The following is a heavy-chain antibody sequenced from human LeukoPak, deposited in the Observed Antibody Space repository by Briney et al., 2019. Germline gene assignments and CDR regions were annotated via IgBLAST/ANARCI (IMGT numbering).Heavy chain of an antibody. CDR1: GFTFSSYG. D-gene: IGHD5-24*01. Sequence: PGGSLRLSCAASGFTFSSYGMHWVRQAPGKGLEWVAVISYDGSNKYYADSVKGRFTISRDNSKNTLYLQMNSLRAEDTAVYYCAKEEMATIPVDYWGQGTLVTVSS. J-gene: IGHJ4*02. CDR3: AKEEMATIPVDY. V-gene: IGHV3-30*18. CDR2: ISYDGSNK.